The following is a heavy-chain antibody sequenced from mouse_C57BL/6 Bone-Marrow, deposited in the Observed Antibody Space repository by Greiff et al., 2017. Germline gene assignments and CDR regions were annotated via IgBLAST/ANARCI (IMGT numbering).Heavy chain of an antibody. Sequence: QVQLQQPGPGLVQPSQSLSITCTVSGSSLTSYGVHWVRQSPGKGLEWLGVIWSGGSTDYNASFMSRLSITTDNSKSPVFFKMNSLQAYDTAIYYCAEDGYYLFAYWGRGTLVTVSA. CDR2: IWSGGST. CDR1: GSSLTSYG. V-gene: IGHV2-5*01. D-gene: IGHD2-3*01. J-gene: IGHJ3*01. CDR3: AEDGYYLFAY.